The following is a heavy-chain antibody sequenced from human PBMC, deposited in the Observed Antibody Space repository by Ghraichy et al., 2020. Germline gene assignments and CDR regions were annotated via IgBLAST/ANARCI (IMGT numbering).Heavy chain of an antibody. J-gene: IGHJ4*02. CDR1: GFTFTTYA. V-gene: IGHV3-30*02. CDR3: AKGRSLYGDYGPFDF. CDR2: VRYNGTNK. Sequence: GESLNISCAASGFTFTTYAMHWVRQAPGKGLEWVAFVRYNGTNKYYADSVKGRFTISRDNSKNTLYLQMNSLRAEDTAVYYCAKGRSLYGDYGPFDFWGQGTLVTVSS. D-gene: IGHD4-17*01.